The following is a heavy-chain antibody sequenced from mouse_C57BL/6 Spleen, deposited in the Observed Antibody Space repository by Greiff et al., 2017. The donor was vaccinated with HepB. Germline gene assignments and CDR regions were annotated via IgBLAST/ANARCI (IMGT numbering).Heavy chain of an antibody. J-gene: IGHJ2*01. CDR2: IYPGDGDT. Sequence: VQLQQSGPELVKPGASVKISCKASGYAFSSSWMNWVKQRPGKGLEWIGRIYPGDGDTNYNEKFKGKATLTADKSSSKAYMQLSSLTSEDSAVYFCARGGSSYDFDYWGQGTTLTVSS. D-gene: IGHD1-1*01. CDR1: GYAFSSSW. V-gene: IGHV1-82*01. CDR3: ARGGSSYDFDY.